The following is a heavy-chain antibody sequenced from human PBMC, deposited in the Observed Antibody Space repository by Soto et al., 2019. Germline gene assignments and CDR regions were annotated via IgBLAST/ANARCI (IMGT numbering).Heavy chain of an antibody. V-gene: IGHV3-23*01. Sequence: RGGSLRLSCTASAFVFHDYAMSWVRQAPGKGLEWVSAISGSGGSTYYADSVKGRFTISRDNSKNTLYLQMNSLRAEDTATYYCGKASTYPLDGVDVWGQGTTVTVSS. CDR1: AFVFHDYA. CDR2: ISGSGGST. J-gene: IGHJ6*02. D-gene: IGHD3-16*01. CDR3: GKASTYPLDGVDV.